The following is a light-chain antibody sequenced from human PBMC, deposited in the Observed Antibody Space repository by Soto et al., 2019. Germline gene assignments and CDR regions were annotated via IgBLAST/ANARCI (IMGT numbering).Light chain of an antibody. V-gene: IGLV8-61*01. Sequence: QTVVTQEPSFSVSPGGTVTLTFGLTSGSVSTTYYPSWYQQTPGQAPRTLIYSTNIRSSGVPDRFSGSILGNKAALTITGAQADDECDYHRMLYMGGGLVVFGGGTKLTVL. CDR1: SGSVSTTYY. J-gene: IGLJ3*02. CDR2: STN. CDR3: MLYMGGGLVV.